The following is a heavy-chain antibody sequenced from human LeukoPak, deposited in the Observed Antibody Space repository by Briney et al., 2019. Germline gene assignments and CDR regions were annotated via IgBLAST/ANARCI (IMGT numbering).Heavy chain of an antibody. CDR3: AKGSGYSGYDLASHFDY. CDR1: GFTFSTSA. J-gene: IGHJ4*02. Sequence: GGSLRLSCATSGFTFSTSAMTWSRPAPGPWLQSFSPLSGSGGGTYYADSVRSRFTISRDNSKNTLYLQMNGLRADDTAIYYCAKGSGYSGYDLASHFDYWGQGNLATVSS. V-gene: IGHV3-23*01. CDR2: LSGSGGGT. D-gene: IGHD5-12*01.